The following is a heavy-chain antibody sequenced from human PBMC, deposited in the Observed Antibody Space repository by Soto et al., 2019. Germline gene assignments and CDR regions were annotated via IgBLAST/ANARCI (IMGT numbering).Heavy chain of an antibody. CDR2: IIPILGIA. CDR3: ARDLESTQYYYGSGRAPIYYYYYYMDV. CDR1: GGTFSSYT. V-gene: IGHV1-69*08. D-gene: IGHD3-10*01. J-gene: IGHJ6*03. Sequence: QVQLVQSGAEVKKPGSSVKVSCKASGGTFSSYTISWVRQAPGQGLEWMGRIIPILGIANYAQKFQGRVPITAVKSTLTAEMELSSLRSEDTAVYYCARDLESTQYYYGSGRAPIYYYYYYMDVWGKGTTVTVSS.